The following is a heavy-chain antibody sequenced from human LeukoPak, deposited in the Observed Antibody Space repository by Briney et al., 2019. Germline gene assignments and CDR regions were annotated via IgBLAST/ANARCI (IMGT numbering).Heavy chain of an antibody. CDR2: ISSSSSTI. D-gene: IGHD3-3*01. CDR1: GFTFSSYG. CDR3: ASASSGRFLEWLLDY. Sequence: PGGSLRLSCAASGFTFSSYGMHWVRQAPGKGLEWVSYISSSSSTIYYADSVKGRFTISRDNAKNSLYLQMNSLRAEDTAVYYCASASSGRFLEWLLDYWGQGTLVTVSS. J-gene: IGHJ4*02. V-gene: IGHV3-48*01.